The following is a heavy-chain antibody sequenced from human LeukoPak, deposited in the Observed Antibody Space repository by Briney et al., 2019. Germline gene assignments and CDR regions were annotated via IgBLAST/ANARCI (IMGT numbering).Heavy chain of an antibody. CDR3: AKALLPAVVPAAIQTRGVDY. Sequence: PGGSLRLSCAASGFTFSSYAMSWVRQAPGKGLEWVSAISGSGGSTYYADSVKGRFTISRDNSKNTLYLQMNSLRAEDTAVYYCAKALLPAVVPAAIQTRGVDYWGQGTLVTVSS. V-gene: IGHV3-23*01. J-gene: IGHJ4*02. CDR1: GFTFSSYA. D-gene: IGHD2-2*02. CDR2: ISGSGGST.